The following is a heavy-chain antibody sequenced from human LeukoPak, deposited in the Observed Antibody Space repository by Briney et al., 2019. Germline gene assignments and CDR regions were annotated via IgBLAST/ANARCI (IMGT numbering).Heavy chain of an antibody. Sequence: PGGSLRLSCAASGFTFSSYSMNWVRQAPGKGLEWVSSISSSSSYIYYADSVKGRFTISRDNAKNSLYLQMNSLRAEDTAVYYCARERPGGRDGYNYGLDYWGQGTLVTVSS. CDR3: ARERPGGRDGYNYGLDY. J-gene: IGHJ4*02. CDR1: GFTFSSYS. V-gene: IGHV3-21*01. D-gene: IGHD5-24*01. CDR2: ISSSSSYI.